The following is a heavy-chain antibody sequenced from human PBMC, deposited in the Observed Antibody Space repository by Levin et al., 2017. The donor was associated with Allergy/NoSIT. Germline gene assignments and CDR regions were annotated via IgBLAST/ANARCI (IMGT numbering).Heavy chain of an antibody. V-gene: IGHV3-33*01. CDR2: IWYDGSNK. D-gene: IGHD3-10*01. Sequence: GGSLRLSCAASGFTFSSYGMHWVRQAPGKGLEWVAVIWYDGSNKYYADSVKGRFTISRDNSKNTLYLQMNSLRAEDTAVYYCARDRRTAYGSGLDYWGQGTLVTVSS. CDR1: GFTFSSYG. CDR3: ARDRRTAYGSGLDY. J-gene: IGHJ4*02.